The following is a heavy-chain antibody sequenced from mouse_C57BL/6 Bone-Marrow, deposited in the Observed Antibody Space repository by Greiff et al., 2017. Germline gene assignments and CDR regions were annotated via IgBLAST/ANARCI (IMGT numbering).Heavy chain of an antibody. J-gene: IGHJ3*01. CDR2: ISSGGSYT. Sequence: EVQLVESGGDLVKPGGSLKLSCAASGFTFSSYGMSWVRQTPDKRLEWVATISSGGSYTYYPDSVKGRFTISRDNAKNTLYLQMSSLKAEDTAEYYCAGQYYGSGTWFAYWGQGTLVTVSA. V-gene: IGHV5-6*01. CDR3: AGQYYGSGTWFAY. D-gene: IGHD1-1*01. CDR1: GFTFSSYG.